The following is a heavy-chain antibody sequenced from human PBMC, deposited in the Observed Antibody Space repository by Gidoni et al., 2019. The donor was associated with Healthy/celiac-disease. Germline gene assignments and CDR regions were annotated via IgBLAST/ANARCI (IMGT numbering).Heavy chain of an antibody. Sequence: QVQLQQWGAGLLKPSETLSLICAVYGGSFSGYYWSWIRQPPGKGLEWIGELNHSGSTNYNPSLKSRVTISVDTSKNQFSLKLSSVTAADTAVYYCARGSVDDYVWGSYRFLNDAFDIWGQGTMVTVSS. CDR3: ARGSVDDYVWGSYRFLNDAFDI. V-gene: IGHV4-34*01. D-gene: IGHD3-16*02. CDR1: GGSFSGYY. J-gene: IGHJ3*02. CDR2: LNHSGST.